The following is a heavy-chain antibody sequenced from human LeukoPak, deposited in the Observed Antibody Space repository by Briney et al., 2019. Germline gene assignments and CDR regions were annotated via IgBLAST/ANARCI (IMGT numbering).Heavy chain of an antibody. D-gene: IGHD6-13*01. V-gene: IGHV4-34*01. Sequence: KPSETLSLTCAVYGGSFSGYYWSWIRQPPGKGLEWIGEINHSGSTNYNPSLKSRVTISVDTSKNQFSLKLSSVTAADTAVYYCARIPYSSSWYYFDYWGQGTLVTVSS. CDR3: ARIPYSSSWYYFDY. CDR1: GGSFSGYY. J-gene: IGHJ4*02. CDR2: INHSGST.